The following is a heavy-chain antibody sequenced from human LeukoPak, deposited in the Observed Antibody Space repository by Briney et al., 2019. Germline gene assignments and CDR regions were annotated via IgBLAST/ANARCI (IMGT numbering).Heavy chain of an antibody. Sequence: GASVKVSCKASGYTFTGYYMHWVRQAPGQGLEWMGWINPNSGGTNYAQKFQGRVTMTRDTSISTAYMELSRLRSDDTAVYYCARASLVISSVAARPRLLLYWGQGTLVTVSS. CDR2: INPNSGGT. J-gene: IGHJ4*02. V-gene: IGHV1-2*02. CDR3: ARASLVISSVAARPRLLLY. D-gene: IGHD6-6*01. CDR1: GYTFTGYY.